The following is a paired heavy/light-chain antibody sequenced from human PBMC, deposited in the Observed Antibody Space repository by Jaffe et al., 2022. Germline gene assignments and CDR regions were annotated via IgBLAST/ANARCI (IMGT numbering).Light chain of an antibody. J-gene: IGLJ2*01. V-gene: IGLV1-51*01. CDR3: GTWDSSLSAHVV. CDR2: DNN. CDR1: SSNIGNNY. Sequence: QSVLTQPPSVSAAPGQKVTISCSGSSSNIGNNYVSWYQQLPGTAPKLLIYDNNKRPSGIPDRFSGSKSGTSATLGITGLQTGDEADYYCGTWDSSLSAHVVFGGGTKLTVL.
Heavy chain of an antibody. Sequence: QLQLQESGSGLVKPSQTLSLTCAVSGGSISSGGYSWSWIRQPPGKGLEWIGYIYHSGSTYYNPSLKSRVTISVDRSKNQFSLKLSSVTAADTAVYYCASSPDIVVVPAAPPCYFDYWGQGTLVTVSS. D-gene: IGHD2-2*01. CDR2: IYHSGST. CDR1: GGSISSGGYS. J-gene: IGHJ4*02. CDR3: ASSPDIVVVPAAPPCYFDY. V-gene: IGHV4-30-2*01.